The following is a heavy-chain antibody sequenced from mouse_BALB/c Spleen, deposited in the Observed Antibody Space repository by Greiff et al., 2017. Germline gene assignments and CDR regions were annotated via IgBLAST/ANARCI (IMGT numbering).Heavy chain of an antibody. J-gene: IGHJ3*01. D-gene: IGHD2-3*01. CDR3: ARRRWLLPFAY. CDR1: GYTFTSYY. Sequence: VQLQQSGAELVKPGASVKLSCKASGYTFTSYYMYWVKQRPGQGLEWIGEINPSNGGTNFNEKFKSKATLTVDKSSSTAYMQLSSLTSEDSAVYYCARRRWLLPFAYWGQGTLVTVSA. V-gene: IGHV1S81*02. CDR2: INPSNGGT.